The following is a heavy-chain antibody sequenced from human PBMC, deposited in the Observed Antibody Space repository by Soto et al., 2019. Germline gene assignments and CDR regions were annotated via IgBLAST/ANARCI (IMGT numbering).Heavy chain of an antibody. CDR2: IIPILGIA. CDR1: GGTFSSYT. J-gene: IGHJ3*02. Sequence: GASVKVSCKASGGTFSSYTISWVRQAPGQGLEWMGRIIPILGIANCAQKFQGRVTMTEDTSTDTAYMELSSLRSEDTAVYYCATDASIWFGDIPAAAFDIWGQGTMVTVSS. CDR3: ATDASIWFGDIPAAAFDI. V-gene: IGHV1-69*04. D-gene: IGHD3-10*01.